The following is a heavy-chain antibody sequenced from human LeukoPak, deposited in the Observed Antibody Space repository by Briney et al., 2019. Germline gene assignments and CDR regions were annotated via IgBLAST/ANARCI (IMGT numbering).Heavy chain of an antibody. V-gene: IGHV3-48*04. CDR2: ISSSSSTI. J-gene: IGHJ4*02. Sequence: AGGSLRLSCAASGFTFSSYSMNWVRQAPGKGLEWVSYISSSSSTIYYADSVKGRFTISRDNAKNSLYLQMNSLRAEDTAVYYCARAGSPLPQTYYYDSSGYYGAVDYWGQGTLVTVSS. D-gene: IGHD3-22*01. CDR1: GFTFSSYS. CDR3: ARAGSPLPQTYYYDSSGYYGAVDY.